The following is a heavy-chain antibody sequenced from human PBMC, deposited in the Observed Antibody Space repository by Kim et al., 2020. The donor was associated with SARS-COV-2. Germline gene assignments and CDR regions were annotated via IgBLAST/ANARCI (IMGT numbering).Heavy chain of an antibody. J-gene: IGHJ4*02. Sequence: GGSLRLSCAASGFTLNGYFMSWIRQAPGKGLEWVSHITSGGSIYYADSVKGRFTVSRDNSRKSLYLQMNRLRVEDTAVYYCARGAAAWLEKVGLDYWGQG. CDR3: ARGAAAWLEKVGLDY. D-gene: IGHD6-19*01. CDR2: ITSGGSI. V-gene: IGHV3-11*04. CDR1: GFTLNGYF.